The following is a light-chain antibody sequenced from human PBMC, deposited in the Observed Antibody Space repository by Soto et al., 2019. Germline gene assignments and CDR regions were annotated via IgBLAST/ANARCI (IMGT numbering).Light chain of an antibody. CDR1: GSDVGGYNS. CDR3: SSHTSSSLLV. J-gene: IGLJ2*01. CDR2: DVS. Sequence: QSVLTQPASVSGSPGQSITISCTGTGSDVGGYNSVSWYQQHPGKVPKLMIYDVSNRPSGVSDRFSGSKSGNTAALTISGLQAEDEADYYCSSHTSSSLLVFGGGTKLTVL. V-gene: IGLV2-14*01.